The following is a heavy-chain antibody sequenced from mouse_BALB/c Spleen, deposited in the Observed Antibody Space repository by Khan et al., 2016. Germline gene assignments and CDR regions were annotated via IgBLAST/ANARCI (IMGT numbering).Heavy chain of an antibody. CDR3: ARSSNWDGFDY. Sequence: EVQLQESGPGLVNPSQSLSLTCTVIGYSITSDYAWNWIRQFPGNKVEWMGYISYSGETSYNPSLKSRISLTRDTSKNQFFLQLTSVTTEDTATYYCARSSNWDGFDYWGQGTLVTVSA. D-gene: IGHD4-1*01. V-gene: IGHV3-2*02. CDR1: GYSITSDYA. J-gene: IGHJ3*01. CDR2: ISYSGET.